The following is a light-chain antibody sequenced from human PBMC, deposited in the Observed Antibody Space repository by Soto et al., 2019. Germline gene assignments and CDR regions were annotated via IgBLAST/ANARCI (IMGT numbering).Light chain of an antibody. V-gene: IGKV1-27*01. CDR1: QGISNY. Sequence: DIQMTQSPSSLSASVGDRVNITCRATQGISNYLSSYQQKPGKVPKLLIYGASTLQSGVPSRFSGSGSGTDFTLTINSLQPEDVATYYCQKYISAPFTFGPGTNVDIK. CDR2: GAS. J-gene: IGKJ3*01. CDR3: QKYISAPFT.